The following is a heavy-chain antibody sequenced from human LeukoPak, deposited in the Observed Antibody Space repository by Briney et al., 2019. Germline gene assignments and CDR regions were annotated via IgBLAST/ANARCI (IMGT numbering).Heavy chain of an antibody. V-gene: IGHV2-5*01. CDR2: FFWNDDK. J-gene: IGHJ4*02. CDR1: GFSLSTTGVG. D-gene: IGHD1-1*01. CDR3: GHRRARGDRWNLFDH. Sequence: SGPTLVKPTQTLTLTCTFSGFSLSTTGVGMGWIRQPPGKALEWLALFFWNDDKRYIPSLKTRLSLNKATAKNQVGLTVYNMDHVDTATYYCGHRRARGDRWNLFDHWGQGTLVSVSS.